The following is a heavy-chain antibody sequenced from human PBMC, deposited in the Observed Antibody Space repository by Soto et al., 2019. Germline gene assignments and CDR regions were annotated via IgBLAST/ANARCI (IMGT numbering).Heavy chain of an antibody. D-gene: IGHD5-18*01. J-gene: IGHJ4*02. V-gene: IGHV4-39*01. Sequence: QLQLQESGPGLVKPSETLSLTCTVSGGSISSSSYYWGWIRQPPGKGLAWIGSIYYSGSTYYNPSLKSRVTISVDTSKNQFSLKLSSVTAADTAVYYCARHRGYSYGRVDYWGQGTLVTVSS. CDR3: ARHRGYSYGRVDY. CDR1: GGSISSSSYY. CDR2: IYYSGST.